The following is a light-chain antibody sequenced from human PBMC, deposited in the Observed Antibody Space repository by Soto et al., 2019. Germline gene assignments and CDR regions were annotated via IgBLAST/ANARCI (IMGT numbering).Light chain of an antibody. CDR2: EVT. CDR3: NSFRVSHLYV. V-gene: IGLV2-14*01. CDR1: SIDVGGYNA. Sequence: QSVLSQPASVSGSPGQTITISCTGTSIDVGGYNAVSWYQHHPGKAPKLIIYEVTHRPSGVSDRFSASKSGNTASLTISGLQAEDEADYYCNSFRVSHLYVFGTGTKVTVL. J-gene: IGLJ1*01.